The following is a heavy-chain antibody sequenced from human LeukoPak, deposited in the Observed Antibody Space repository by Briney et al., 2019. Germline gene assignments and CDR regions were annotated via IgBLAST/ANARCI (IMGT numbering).Heavy chain of an antibody. Sequence: GGSLRLSCAASGFTLSSLAMHWVRQAPGKGLEWVSSSGTRSGTKYYADSVMGRFTISRDNAKNSLYLQMNSLRAEDTAVYYCAREWEYCSSTSCYGTFDYWGQGTLVTVSS. CDR1: GFTLSSLA. V-gene: IGHV3-21*01. D-gene: IGHD2-2*01. J-gene: IGHJ4*02. CDR2: SGTRSGTK. CDR3: AREWEYCSSTSCYGTFDY.